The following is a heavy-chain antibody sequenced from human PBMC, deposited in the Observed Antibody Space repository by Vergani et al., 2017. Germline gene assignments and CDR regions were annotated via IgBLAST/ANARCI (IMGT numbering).Heavy chain of an antibody. CDR3: ARAIKGSSGPHYFDY. V-gene: IGHV4-30-4*08. CDR2: IYSSGST. Sequence: QVQLQESGPGLVKPSQTLSLTCTVSGGSISSGDYYWSWIRQPPGKGLEWIGYIYSSGSTYYNPSLKSRVTISVDTSKNQFSLKLSSVTAADTAVYYCARAIKGSSGPHYFDYGGQGTLVTVSS. D-gene: IGHD6-19*01. CDR1: GGSISSGDYY. J-gene: IGHJ4*02.